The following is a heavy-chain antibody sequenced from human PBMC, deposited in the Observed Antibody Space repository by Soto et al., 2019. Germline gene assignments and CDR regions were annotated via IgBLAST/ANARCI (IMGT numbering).Heavy chain of an antibody. J-gene: IGHJ6*02. D-gene: IGHD3-10*01. CDR2: ISYDGSNK. Sequence: PGGSLRLSCAASGFTFSSYGMHWVRQAPGKGLEWVAVISYDGSNKYYADSVKGRFTISRDNSKNTLYLQMNSLRAEDTAVYYCAKDLIDGFGELFYYYGMDVWGQGTTVTVSS. CDR1: GFTFSSYG. CDR3: AKDLIDGFGELFYYYGMDV. V-gene: IGHV3-30*18.